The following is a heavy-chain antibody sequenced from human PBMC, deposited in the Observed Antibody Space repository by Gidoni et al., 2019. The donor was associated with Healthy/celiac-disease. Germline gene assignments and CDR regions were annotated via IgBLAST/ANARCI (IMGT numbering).Heavy chain of an antibody. D-gene: IGHD6-13*01. CDR1: GFTFSSYS. CDR3: ARDLAAAGNDY. Sequence: EVQLVESGGGLVQPGGSLRLSCAASGFTFSSYSMNWVRQAPGKGLGWVSYMRSSSSTICYVDSVKGRSTISRDNAKNSLYLQMNSLRAEDTAVYYCARDLAAAGNDYWGQGTLVTVSS. CDR2: MRSSSSTI. J-gene: IGHJ4*02. V-gene: IGHV3-48*01.